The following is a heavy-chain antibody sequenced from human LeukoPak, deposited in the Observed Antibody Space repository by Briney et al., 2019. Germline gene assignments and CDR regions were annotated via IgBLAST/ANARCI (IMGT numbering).Heavy chain of an antibody. J-gene: IGHJ4*02. CDR2: INQDGSEK. V-gene: IGHV3-7*01. Sequence: GGSLRLSCAASGFTFSSFWMTWVRQAPGKGLEWVANINQDGSEKYYVDSVKGRFTISRDDAKNSVYLQMNSLRAEDTAVYYCARDGGVSGYDLLDYWGQGTLVTVSS. CDR1: GFTFSSFW. D-gene: IGHD5-12*01. CDR3: ARDGGVSGYDLLDY.